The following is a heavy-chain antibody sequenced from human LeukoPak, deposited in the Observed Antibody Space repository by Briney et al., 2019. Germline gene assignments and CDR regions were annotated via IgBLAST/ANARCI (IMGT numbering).Heavy chain of an antibody. CDR1: GGSISSDY. J-gene: IGHJ5*02. D-gene: IGHD6-13*01. CDR3: ARHASKQQLVLWWFDP. V-gene: IGHV4-59*08. CDR2: IYYSGST. Sequence: SETLSLTCTASGGSISSDYWSWIRQPPGKGLEWIGYIYYSGSTNYNPSLKSRVTISVDTSKNQFSLKLSSVTAADTAVYYCARHASKQQLVLWWFDPWGQGTLVTVSS.